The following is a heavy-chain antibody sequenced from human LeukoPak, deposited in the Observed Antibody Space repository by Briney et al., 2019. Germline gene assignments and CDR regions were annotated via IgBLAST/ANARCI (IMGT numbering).Heavy chain of an antibody. Sequence: ASVKVSCKASGYTFTSYYMHWVRQAPGQGLEWMGIINPSGGNTSYAQKFQGRVTMTRDMSTSTVYMELSSLRSEDTAVYYCARERGIDHYYYYYMDVWGKGTTVTISS. D-gene: IGHD2/OR15-2a*01. J-gene: IGHJ6*03. CDR1: GYTFTSYY. CDR2: INPSGGNT. CDR3: ARERGIDHYYYYYMDV. V-gene: IGHV1-46*01.